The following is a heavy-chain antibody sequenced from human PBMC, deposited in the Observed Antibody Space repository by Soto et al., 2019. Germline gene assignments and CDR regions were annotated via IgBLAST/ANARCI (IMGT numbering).Heavy chain of an antibody. J-gene: IGHJ1*01. CDR1: GGSISSYY. CDR2: IYTSGST. Sequence: PSETLSLTCTVSGGSISSYYWSWIRQPAGKGLEWIGRIYTSGSTNYNPSLKSRVTMSVDTSKNQFSLKLSSVTAADTAVDYCASAKPAAAATGDFQHWGQGTLVTVS. V-gene: IGHV4-4*07. D-gene: IGHD6-13*01. CDR3: ASAKPAAAATGDFQH.